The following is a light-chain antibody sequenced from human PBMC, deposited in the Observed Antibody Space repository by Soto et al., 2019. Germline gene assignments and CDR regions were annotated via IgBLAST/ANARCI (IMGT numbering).Light chain of an antibody. CDR1: QTISDY. CDR2: DAS. J-gene: IGKJ4*01. V-gene: IGKV1-33*01. Sequence: IQLTQSPSFLSASVGDRVTITCRTSQTISDYLNWYQHKPGKAPKRRIYDASNLETGVPSSLSGSGSGTDFIFTISSMQPEDTATYYCQQYDNLVTFGGGTKVDI. CDR3: QQYDNLVT.